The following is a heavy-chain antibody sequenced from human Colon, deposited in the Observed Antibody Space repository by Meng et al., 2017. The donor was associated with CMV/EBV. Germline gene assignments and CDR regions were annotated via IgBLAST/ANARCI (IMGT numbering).Heavy chain of an antibody. J-gene: IGHJ4*02. CDR2: IWYDGSET. V-gene: IGHV3-33*07. Sequence: GESLKISCAASGFGFSNYGMLWVRQAPGKGLEWVAIIWYDGSETKYVDSVKGRFTISRDNSRNRLYLQMNSLRAEDTAVYYCVRVRYCGSTCWRSYDSWGQGTLVTVSS. D-gene: IGHD2-21*01. CDR3: VRVRYCGSTCWRSYDS. CDR1: GFGFSNYG.